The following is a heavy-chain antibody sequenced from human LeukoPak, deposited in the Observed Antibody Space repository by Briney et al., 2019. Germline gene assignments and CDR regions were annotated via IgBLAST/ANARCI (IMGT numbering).Heavy chain of an antibody. J-gene: IGHJ4*02. CDR1: GYTFTSYD. Sequence: VASVKVSCKASGYTFTSYDINWVRQAPGKGLEWMGGFDPEDGETIYAQKFQGRVTMTEDTSTDTAYMELSSLRSEDTAVYYCATEGGGSHPGYWGQGTLVTVSS. V-gene: IGHV1-24*01. D-gene: IGHD1-26*01. CDR3: ATEGGGSHPGY. CDR2: FDPEDGET.